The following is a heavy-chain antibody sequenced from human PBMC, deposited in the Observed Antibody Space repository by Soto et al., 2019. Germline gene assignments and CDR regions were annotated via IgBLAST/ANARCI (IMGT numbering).Heavy chain of an antibody. CDR3: ARYDFDLAGYYYGMDV. V-gene: IGHV1-2*02. CDR1: GYTFTGYY. Sequence: ASVKVSCKASGYTFTGYYMRWVRQAPGQGLEWMGWINPNSGGTNYAQKFQGRVTMTRDTSISTAYMELSRLRSDDTAVYYCARYDFDLAGYYYGMDVWGQGTTVTVSS. J-gene: IGHJ6*02. D-gene: IGHD3-3*01. CDR2: INPNSGGT.